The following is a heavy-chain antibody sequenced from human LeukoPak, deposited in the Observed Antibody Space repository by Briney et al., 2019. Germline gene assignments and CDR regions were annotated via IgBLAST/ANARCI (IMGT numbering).Heavy chain of an antibody. Sequence: SVKVSCKASGGTFSSYAISWVRQAPGQGLEWMGGIIPIFGTANYAQKFQGRVTITADESTSTAYMELSSLRSEDTAVYYCARPSHPTATSGKFDYWGQGTLVTVSS. V-gene: IGHV1-69*13. CDR2: IIPIFGTA. CDR3: ARPSHPTATSGKFDY. D-gene: IGHD3-10*01. J-gene: IGHJ4*02. CDR1: GGTFSSYA.